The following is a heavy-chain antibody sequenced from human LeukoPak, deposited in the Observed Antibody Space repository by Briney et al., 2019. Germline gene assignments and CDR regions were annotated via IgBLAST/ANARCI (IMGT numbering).Heavy chain of an antibody. J-gene: IGHJ3*02. D-gene: IGHD6-13*01. Sequence: PSETLSLTCTVSGGSISSSSYYWGWIRQPPGKGLEWIGSIYYSGSTYSNPSLKSRVTISVDTSNNQSSLKLSSVTATHTAVYYCAKHGLRSWLTSPRNAFDIWGQGTMVTVSS. CDR1: GGSISSSSYY. V-gene: IGHV4-39*01. CDR3: AKHGLRSWLTSPRNAFDI. CDR2: IYYSGST.